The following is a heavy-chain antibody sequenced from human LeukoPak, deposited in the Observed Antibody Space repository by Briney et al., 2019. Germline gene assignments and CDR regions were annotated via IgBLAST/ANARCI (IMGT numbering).Heavy chain of an antibody. J-gene: IGHJ5*02. CDR2: PSASGGTT. CDR1: GFSFSSYA. D-gene: IGHD2-2*01. CDR3: AKLPREYCSSTSCPNWFDT. Sequence: PGGSLRLSCAASGFSFSSYAMTWVRQAPGKGLEWVSAPSASGGTTYYADSVKGRFTTSRDNSKNTLYLQMNSLRAEDTAVYYCAKLPREYCSSTSCPNWFDTWGQGTLVTVSS. V-gene: IGHV3-23*01.